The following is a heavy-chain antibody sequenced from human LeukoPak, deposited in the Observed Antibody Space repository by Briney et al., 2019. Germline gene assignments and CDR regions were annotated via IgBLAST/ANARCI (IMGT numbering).Heavy chain of an antibody. CDR2: IRYDGSNK. J-gene: IGHJ3*02. CDR1: GFTFSSYG. Sequence: GGSLRLSCAASGFTFSSYGMHWVRQAPGKGLEWVAFIRYDGSNKYYADSVKGRFTISRDNSKNTLYLQMNSLRAEDTAVYYCANLGSSQYAFDIWGQGTMVTVSS. V-gene: IGHV3-30*02. CDR3: ANLGSSQYAFDI. D-gene: IGHD2-2*01.